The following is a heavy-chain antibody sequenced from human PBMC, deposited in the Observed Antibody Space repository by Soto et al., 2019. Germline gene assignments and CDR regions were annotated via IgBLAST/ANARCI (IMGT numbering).Heavy chain of an antibody. CDR2: IYYSGST. Sequence: SETLSLTCTVSGGSISSYYWSWIRQPPGKGLEWIGYIYYSGSTNYNPSLKSRVTISVDTSKNQFSLKLSSVTAADTAVYYCGIDSCSCSGCCSYDFIDCFDPWGQGTLVTVSS. D-gene: IGHD2-15*01. CDR3: GIDSCSCSGCCSYDFIDCFDP. CDR1: GGSISSYY. V-gene: IGHV4-59*01. J-gene: IGHJ5*02.